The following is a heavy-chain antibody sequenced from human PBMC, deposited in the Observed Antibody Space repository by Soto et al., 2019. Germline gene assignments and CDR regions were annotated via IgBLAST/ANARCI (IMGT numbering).Heavy chain of an antibody. J-gene: IGHJ4*02. D-gene: IGHD3-10*01. CDR1: GFTVSTNY. Sequence: GSLRLSCAASGFTVSTNYMSWVRQTPGRGLEWVSVIYSDGSTYYADSVKGRFTISRDNSKNMVYLQMNSLRAEDTAVYYCAGDLWAVRGVRWGQGTLVTVSS. V-gene: IGHV3-53*01. CDR2: IYSDGST. CDR3: AGDLWAVRGVR.